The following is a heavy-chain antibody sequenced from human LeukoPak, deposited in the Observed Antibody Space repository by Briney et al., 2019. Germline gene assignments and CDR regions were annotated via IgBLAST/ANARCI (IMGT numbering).Heavy chain of an antibody. CDR2: INPSGGST. CDR3: ARSLSYGVPAAKMYYFDY. V-gene: IGHV1-46*01. Sequence: GASVKVSCKASGGTFSSYAISWVRQAPGQGLEWMGIINPSGGSTSYAQKFQGRVTMTRDTSTSTVYMELGSLRSEDTAVYYCARSLSYGVPAAKMYYFDYWGQGTLVTVSS. D-gene: IGHD2-2*01. J-gene: IGHJ4*02. CDR1: GGTFSSYA.